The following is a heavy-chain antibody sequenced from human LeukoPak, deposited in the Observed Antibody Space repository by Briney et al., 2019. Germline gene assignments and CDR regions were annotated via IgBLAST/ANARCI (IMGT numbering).Heavy chain of an antibody. CDR3: AKDHSSGWGYYYGMDV. Sequence: GGSLRLSCAASGFTFSSYGMHWVSQAPGKGLEWVAVISYDGSNKYYADSVKGRFTISRDNSKNTLYLQMNSLRAEDTAVYYCAKDHSSGWGYYYGMDVWGQGTTVTVSS. CDR2: ISYDGSNK. J-gene: IGHJ6*02. V-gene: IGHV3-30*18. CDR1: GFTFSSYG. D-gene: IGHD6-19*01.